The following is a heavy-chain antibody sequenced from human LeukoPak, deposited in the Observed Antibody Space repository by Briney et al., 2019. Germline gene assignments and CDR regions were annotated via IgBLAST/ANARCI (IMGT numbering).Heavy chain of an antibody. Sequence: GASVKVSCKASGYTFTGHYMHWARQAPGQGLEWLGWINPNSGDRNSAQKFQGRVTMTRDTSISTVYMELSSLGRDDTAVYYCAREGWDQRDTAAFDHWGQGTLVTVSS. V-gene: IGHV1-2*02. J-gene: IGHJ4*02. D-gene: IGHD6-19*01. CDR3: AREGWDQRDTAAFDH. CDR1: GYTFTGHY. CDR2: INPNSGDR.